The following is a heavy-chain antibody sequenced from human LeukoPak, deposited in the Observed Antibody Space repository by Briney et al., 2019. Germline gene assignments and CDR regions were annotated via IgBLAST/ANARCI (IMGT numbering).Heavy chain of an antibody. J-gene: IGHJ1*01. D-gene: IGHD6-25*01. CDR1: GFTFSSYA. Sequence: GGSLRLSCVGSGFTFSSYAMSWVRQAPGKGLEWVSGISNSGHSTYNADSVKGRFSSTRDNSKNTLYLQMNSLRAEDTAVYYCAKDWRSGYSSDWYSEGYFPHWGQGTLVTVPS. CDR3: AKDWRSGYSSDWYSEGYFPH. V-gene: IGHV3-23*01. CDR2: ISNSGHST.